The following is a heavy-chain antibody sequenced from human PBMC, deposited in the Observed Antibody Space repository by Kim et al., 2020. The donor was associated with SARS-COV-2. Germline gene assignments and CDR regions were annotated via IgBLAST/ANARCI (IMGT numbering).Heavy chain of an antibody. CDR2: IWYDGSNK. CDR1: GFTFSSYG. Sequence: GGSLRLSCAASGFTFSSYGMHWVRQAPGKGLEWVAVIWYDGSNKYYADSVKGRFTISRDNSKNTLYLQMNSLRAEDTAVYYCARGGRIAVAGTGVDYWGQGTLVTVSS. D-gene: IGHD6-19*01. V-gene: IGHV3-33*01. J-gene: IGHJ4*02. CDR3: ARGGRIAVAGTGVDY.